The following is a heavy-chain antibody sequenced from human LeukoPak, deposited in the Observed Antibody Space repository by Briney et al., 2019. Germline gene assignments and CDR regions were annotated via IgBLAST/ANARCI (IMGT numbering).Heavy chain of an antibody. CDR2: ISSDGSST. Sequence: GGSLRLSCAASGFTFRNHWMHWVRQTPGKGQVWVSRISSDGSSTTYADSVKGRFTISRDNAKNTLYLQMNNLRAEDTAMYYCARDQRVTGRPDIDYWGQGTLVIVSS. CDR1: GFTFRNHW. CDR3: ARDQRVTGRPDIDY. J-gene: IGHJ4*02. V-gene: IGHV3-74*03. D-gene: IGHD6-6*01.